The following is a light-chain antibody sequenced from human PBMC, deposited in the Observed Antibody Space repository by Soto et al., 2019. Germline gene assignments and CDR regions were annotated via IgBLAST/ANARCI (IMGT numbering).Light chain of an antibody. CDR2: WAS. V-gene: IGKV4-1*01. J-gene: IGKJ4*01. CDR1: QRVLFSANNRNY. CDR3: QQYYSAPLT. Sequence: DIVLTQSPDSLAVSLGERATINCKSSQRVLFSANNRNYLAWYQKRLGQPPKLLFYWASTRESGVPARFSGSGSGTDFTLTISSLQAEDVAVYYCQQYYSAPLTFGGGTKVEIK.